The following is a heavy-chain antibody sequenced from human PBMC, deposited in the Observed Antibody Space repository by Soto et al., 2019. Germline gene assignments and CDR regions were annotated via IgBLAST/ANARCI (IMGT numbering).Heavy chain of an antibody. CDR2: ISGSGGST. CDR1: GFTFSSYA. Sequence: PGGSLRLSCAASGFTFSSYAMSWVRQAPGKGLEWVSAISGSGGSTYYADSVKGRFTISRDNSKNTLYLQMNSLRAEDTAVYYCAKDHHSSGYWSTVDYWGQGTLVTVSS. V-gene: IGHV3-23*01. J-gene: IGHJ4*02. CDR3: AKDHHSSGYWSTVDY. D-gene: IGHD3-22*01.